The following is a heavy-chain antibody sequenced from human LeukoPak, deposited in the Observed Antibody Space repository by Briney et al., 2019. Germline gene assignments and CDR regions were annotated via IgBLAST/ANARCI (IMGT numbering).Heavy chain of an antibody. CDR1: GYTFTSYF. D-gene: IGHD2-15*01. CDR2: INPSGGST. Sequence: ASVKVSCKASGYTFTSYFMHWVRQAPEQGLDWMGIINPSGGSTSYAQKFQGRVTMTRDTSTSTVYMELSSLRSEDTAVYYCARDLGIVVVVAATPGVDYWGQGTLVTVSS. J-gene: IGHJ4*02. CDR3: ARDLGIVVVVAATPGVDY. V-gene: IGHV1-46*01.